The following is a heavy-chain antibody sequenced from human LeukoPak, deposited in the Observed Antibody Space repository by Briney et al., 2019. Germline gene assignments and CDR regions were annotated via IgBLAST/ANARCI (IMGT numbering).Heavy chain of an antibody. J-gene: IGHJ4*02. V-gene: IGHV4-38-2*01. CDR1: GYSINSNYY. CDR3: ATSYSSGWAFDY. D-gene: IGHD6-19*01. Sequence: SETLSLTCSVFGYSINSNYYWGWIRPPPGKGLEWIGSLYYSGSTYYNPSLKSRVTISEDTSKNQFSLNLSSVTAADTAVYYCATSYSSGWAFDYWGQGTLVTVSS. CDR2: LYYSGST.